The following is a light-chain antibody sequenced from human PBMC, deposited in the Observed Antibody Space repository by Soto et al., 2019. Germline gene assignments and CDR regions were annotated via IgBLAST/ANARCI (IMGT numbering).Light chain of an antibody. CDR1: QSVSSN. CDR2: GAS. J-gene: IGKJ4*01. CDR3: QQYNNWPPLT. V-gene: IGKV3-15*01. Sequence: EIVTTQSPDTLSVSPGERATLSCRASQSVSSNLAWYQQKPGQAPRLLIYGASTRATGIPARFSGSGSGTEFTLTISSLQSEDFAVYYCQQYNNWPPLTFGGGTKVDIK.